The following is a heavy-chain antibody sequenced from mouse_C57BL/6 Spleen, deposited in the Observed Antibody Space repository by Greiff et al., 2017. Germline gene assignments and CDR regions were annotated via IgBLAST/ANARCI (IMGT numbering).Heavy chain of an antibody. CDR2: INPYNGDT. CDR1: GYSFTGYF. V-gene: IGHV1-37*01. CDR3: ARGDYYGSRDWYFDV. D-gene: IGHD1-1*01. Sequence: EVKLVESGPELVKPGASVKISCKASGYSFTGYFMNWVKQSHGKSLEWIGRINPYNGDTFSNQKFKGKATLTVDKSSSTAHMELLSLTSEDFAVYYCARGDYYGSRDWYFDVWGTGTTVTVSS. J-gene: IGHJ1*03.